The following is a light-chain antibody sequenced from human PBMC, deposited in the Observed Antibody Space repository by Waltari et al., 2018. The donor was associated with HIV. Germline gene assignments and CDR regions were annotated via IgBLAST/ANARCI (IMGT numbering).Light chain of an antibody. Sequence: QSALTQPPSASGSPGQSVTIPCPGTSNDIAASKVVPWSHHHPGKAPRLIISDFNKRPSGVPNRFSGSKSGNTASLTVSGLQAEDEATYYCSSDGGTSAGGSRKFYVIFGGGTKLTVL. J-gene: IGLJ2*01. CDR3: SSDGGTSAGGSRKFYVI. V-gene: IGLV2-8*01. CDR2: DFN. CDR1: SNDIAASKV.